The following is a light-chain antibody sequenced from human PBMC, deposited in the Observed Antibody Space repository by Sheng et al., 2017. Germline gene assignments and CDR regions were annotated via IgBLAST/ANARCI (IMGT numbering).Light chain of an antibody. CDR3: QQYNNWPPTT. J-gene: IGKJ3*01. CDR2: DAS. Sequence: EIVMTQSPATLSVSPGERATLSCRASQSVSFNLAWYQQRPGQVPRLLIYDASARATGVPARFSGRGSGTEFSLTISSLQSDDVAIYYCQQYNNWPPTTFGPGTRV. V-gene: IGKV3-15*01. CDR1: QSVSFN.